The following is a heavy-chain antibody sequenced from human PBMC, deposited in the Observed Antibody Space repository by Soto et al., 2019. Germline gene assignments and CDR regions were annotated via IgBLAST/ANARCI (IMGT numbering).Heavy chain of an antibody. J-gene: IGHJ4*02. CDR3: ARNVIGNYGLEY. CDR2: ISTISSYI. CDR1: GFSFSSYT. Sequence: RLSCAASGFSFSSYTMNWVRLAPGKGLEWVSSISTISSYIYYADSVRGRFTISRDNTRNSLYLEMNSLRAEDTAVHYCARNVIGNYGLEYWGQGSLVTVSS. V-gene: IGHV3-21*01. D-gene: IGHD3-10*01.